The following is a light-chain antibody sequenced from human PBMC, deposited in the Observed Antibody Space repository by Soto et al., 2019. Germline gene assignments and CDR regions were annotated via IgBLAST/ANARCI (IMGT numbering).Light chain of an antibody. CDR2: GAF. J-gene: IGKJ2*01. CDR3: QQNGSSRYT. V-gene: IGKV3-20*01. CDR1: QSIISSD. Sequence: ETVLTQSPGTLSLSPGGRATLSCRSSQSIISSDLAWYQQKPGQAPRLVIYGAFNRSTGITDRFSGSGSGTDFTLTSSRLEPEDFAVYYCQQNGSSRYTFRQATKLAIK.